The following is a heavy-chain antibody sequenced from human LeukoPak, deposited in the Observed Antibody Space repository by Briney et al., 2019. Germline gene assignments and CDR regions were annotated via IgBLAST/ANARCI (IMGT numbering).Heavy chain of an antibody. D-gene: IGHD2-21*02. CDR1: GGTFSSYA. CDR3: AVGRCGGDCSLYFQH. Sequence: SVTVSCKASGGTFSSYAISWVRQAPGQGLEWMGGIIPIFGTANYAQKFQGRVTITTDESTSTAYMELSSLRSEDTAVYYCAVGRCGGDCSLYFQHWGQGTLVTVSS. J-gene: IGHJ1*01. CDR2: IIPIFGTA. V-gene: IGHV1-69*05.